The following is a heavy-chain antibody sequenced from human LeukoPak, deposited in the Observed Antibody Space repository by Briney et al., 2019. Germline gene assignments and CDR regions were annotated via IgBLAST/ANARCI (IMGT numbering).Heavy chain of an antibody. CDR2: INHNNGCT. D-gene: IGHD3-10*01. Sequence: GASVNVSCKASVYTFITYYMHWVRQAPAQGLEWMGIINHNNGCTNYAQQLQGRVTMTNHTYISTANLELRRLRSDDTDVYYCARGTDYYGSGSYQTYYYYYYMDVWGKGTTVTVSS. CDR1: VYTFITYY. V-gene: IGHV1-2*02. J-gene: IGHJ6*03. CDR3: ARGTDYYGSGSYQTYYYYYYMDV.